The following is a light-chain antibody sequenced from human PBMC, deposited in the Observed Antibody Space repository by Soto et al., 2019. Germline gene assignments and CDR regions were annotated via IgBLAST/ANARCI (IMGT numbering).Light chain of an antibody. CDR2: DVS. CDR3: SSYTSSSALYV. J-gene: IGLJ1*01. V-gene: IGLV2-14*01. CDR1: SSDVGGYHY. Sequence: QSVLTQPASVSGSPGQSITISCTGTSSDVGGYHYVSWYQQHPGKAPKLRIYDVSDRPSGVSNRFSGSKSGNTASLTISGLQAEYEADYYCSSYTSSSALYVFGSGTSSPS.